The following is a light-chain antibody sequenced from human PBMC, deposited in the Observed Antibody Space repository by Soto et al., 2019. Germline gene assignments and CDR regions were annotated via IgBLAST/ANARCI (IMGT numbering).Light chain of an antibody. Sequence: IVMAQSPGTPSVSPGEGATLSWRASQSVTSNLAWYQQKPGQAPRLLIYGASTRATGIPARFSGSGSGTEFTLTISSLQSEDFAVYYCQQHNNWPPITFGQGTRLEIK. CDR2: GAS. CDR3: QQHNNWPPIT. J-gene: IGKJ5*01. CDR1: QSVTSN. V-gene: IGKV3-15*01.